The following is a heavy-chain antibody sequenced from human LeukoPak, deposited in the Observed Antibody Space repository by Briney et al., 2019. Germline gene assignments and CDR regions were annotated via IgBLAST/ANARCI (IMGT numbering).Heavy chain of an antibody. D-gene: IGHD2-15*01. Sequence: SETLSLTCTVSGGSISSSSYYWGWIRQPPGKGLEWIGSIYYSGSTYYNPSLKSRVTISVDTSKNQFSLKLSSVTAADTAVYYCARGSAYCSGGSCYYYGMDVWGQGTTVTVSS. CDR1: GGSISSSSYY. J-gene: IGHJ6*02. V-gene: IGHV4-39*07. CDR3: ARGSAYCSGGSCYYYGMDV. CDR2: IYYSGST.